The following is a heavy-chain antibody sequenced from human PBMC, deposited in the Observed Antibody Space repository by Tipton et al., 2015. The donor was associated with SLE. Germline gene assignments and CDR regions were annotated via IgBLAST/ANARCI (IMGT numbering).Heavy chain of an antibody. D-gene: IGHD6-13*01. CDR3: ARLSSSWLY. CDR2: IYPDDSDT. Sequence: VQLVQSGAEVKKPGESLKISCKASGYILTSYWIGWVRQMPGKGLEYMGIIYPDDSDTTYSPSFQGQVTISADKSINTAFLQWDSLKASDTAIYYCARLSSSWLYWGQGTLVTVSS. J-gene: IGHJ4*02. V-gene: IGHV5-51*03. CDR1: GYILTSYW.